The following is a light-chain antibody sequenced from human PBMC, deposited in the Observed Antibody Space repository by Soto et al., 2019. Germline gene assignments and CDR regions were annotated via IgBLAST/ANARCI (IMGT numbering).Light chain of an antibody. Sequence: QSALTQPASVSGSPGQSITIACTGTSSDVGGYNYVSWYQQYPGKAPRLVISDVSNRPSGVSNRFSGSKSGNSASLTISGRQAEDEADYYCSSYKSSSTYVFGTGIKVAVL. J-gene: IGLJ1*01. V-gene: IGLV2-14*01. CDR2: DVS. CDR1: SSDVGGYNY. CDR3: SSYKSSSTYV.